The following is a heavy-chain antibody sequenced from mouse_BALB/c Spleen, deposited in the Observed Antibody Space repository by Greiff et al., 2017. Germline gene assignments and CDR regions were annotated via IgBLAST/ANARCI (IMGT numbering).Heavy chain of an antibody. CDR1: GFSLTSYG. CDR3: ARLDSVYCYAMDY. Sequence: VQLVESGPDLVAPSQSLSITCTVSGFSLTSYGVHWVRQPPGKGLEWLVVIWSDGSTTYNSALKSRLSISKDNSKSQVFLKMNSLQTDDTAMYYCARLDSVYCYAMDYWGQGTSVTVSA. CDR2: IWSDGST. V-gene: IGHV2-6-2*01. J-gene: IGHJ4*01.